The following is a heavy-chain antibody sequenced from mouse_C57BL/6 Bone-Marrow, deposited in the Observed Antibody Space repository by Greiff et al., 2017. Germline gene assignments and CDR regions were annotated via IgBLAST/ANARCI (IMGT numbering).Heavy chain of an antibody. CDR2: IVPNSGGT. J-gene: IGHJ4*01. D-gene: IGHD2-4*01. CDR1: GYTFTSYW. Sequence: QVQLQQPGAELVKPGASVKLSCKASGYTFTSYWMHWVKQRPGRGLEWIGRIVPNSGGTKYNEKFKSKATLTVDKPSSTAYMQLSSLTSEDSAVYYCARLITTEEYAMDYWGQGTSVTVSS. CDR3: ARLITTEEYAMDY. V-gene: IGHV1-72*01.